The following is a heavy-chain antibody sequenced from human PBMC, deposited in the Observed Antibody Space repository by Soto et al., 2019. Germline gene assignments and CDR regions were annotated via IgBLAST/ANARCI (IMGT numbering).Heavy chain of an antibody. CDR3: ASHRTFWPFDY. CDR1: GGSISSRGSMSGLSLY. D-gene: IGHD2-8*01. Sequence: SETLSLTCTVSGGSISSRGSMSGLSLYGGWMRQPPGKGLEWIASISYSDGSFYNSSLKSRLTISVDTSKNQFSLSLRSVTAADTAVYYCASHRTFWPFDYWGQGTVVTVS. CDR2: ISYSDGS. J-gene: IGHJ4*02. V-gene: IGHV4-39*01.